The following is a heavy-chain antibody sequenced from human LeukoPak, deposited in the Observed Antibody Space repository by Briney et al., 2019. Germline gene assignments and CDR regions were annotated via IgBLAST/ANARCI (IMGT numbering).Heavy chain of an antibody. J-gene: IGHJ5*02. CDR2: INPDNGIT. V-gene: IGHV1-2*02. Sequence: ASVKVSCKASGYTFTGYYLHWVRQAPGQGLEYMGWINPDNGITNYVQKFQGRVTMTRDTSITTAYMELGRLTSDDTAVYYCTTEGAAGNWFDPWGQGTPVTVSA. CDR1: GYTFTGYY. D-gene: IGHD6-25*01. CDR3: TTEGAAGNWFDP.